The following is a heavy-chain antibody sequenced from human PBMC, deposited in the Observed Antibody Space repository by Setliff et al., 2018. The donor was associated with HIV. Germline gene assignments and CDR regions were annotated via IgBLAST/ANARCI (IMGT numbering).Heavy chain of an antibody. D-gene: IGHD1-26*01. CDR2: IRYDGSNK. V-gene: IGHV3-30*02. J-gene: IGHJ4*02. CDR1: GFTFSSYG. CDR3: AKGRGVGATTALDY. Sequence: QPGGSLRLSCAASGFTFSSYGMHWVRQAPGKGLEWVAFIRYDGSNKYYADSVKGRFTISRDNSKNSLYLQMNSLRTEDTALYYCAKGRGVGATTALDYWGQGTLVTVSS.